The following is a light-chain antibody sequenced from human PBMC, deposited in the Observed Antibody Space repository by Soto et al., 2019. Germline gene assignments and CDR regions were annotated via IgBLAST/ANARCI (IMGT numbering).Light chain of an antibody. CDR3: QKYNDWPRK. Sequence: EIVMTHSPATLSVSPLYTATLSFSSSQSVSINSAWYQQKPGQAPSLLIYGTSTRAAVVPARFSGGGSGTEFTLTISSLQSEDFAVYYCQKYNDWPRKFGQGTKVDIK. V-gene: IGKV3-15*01. CDR2: GTS. J-gene: IGKJ1*01. CDR1: QSVSIN.